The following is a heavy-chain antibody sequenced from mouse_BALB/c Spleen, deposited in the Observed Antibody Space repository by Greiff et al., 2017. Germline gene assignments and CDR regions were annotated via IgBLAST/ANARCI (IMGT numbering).Heavy chain of an antibody. Sequence: QVTLKVSGPGILQPSQTLSLTCSFSGFSLSTSGMGVSWIRQPSGKGLEWLAHIYWDDDKRYNPSLKSRLTISKDTSSNQVFLKITSVDTADTATYYCARIYYGNFMDYWGQGTSVTVSS. CDR1: GFSLSTSGMG. D-gene: IGHD2-1*01. CDR3: ARIYYGNFMDY. CDR2: IYWDDDK. J-gene: IGHJ4*01. V-gene: IGHV8-12*01.